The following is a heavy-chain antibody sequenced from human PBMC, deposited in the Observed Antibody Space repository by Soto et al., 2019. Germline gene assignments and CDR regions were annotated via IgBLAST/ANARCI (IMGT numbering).Heavy chain of an antibody. V-gene: IGHV3-23*01. CDR1: GFTFSGFA. Sequence: EVQLLDSGGGLAQPGGSLRLSCAASGFTFSGFAMSWVRQAPGKGLEWVSAITGSGGSTYHADSVKGRFTISRDNSKNTLYLEMNSLRADDTAVYYCAKGSSSSRPYYFDSWGQGTLATVSS. D-gene: IGHD6-6*01. CDR2: ITGSGGST. CDR3: AKGSSSSRPYYFDS. J-gene: IGHJ4*02.